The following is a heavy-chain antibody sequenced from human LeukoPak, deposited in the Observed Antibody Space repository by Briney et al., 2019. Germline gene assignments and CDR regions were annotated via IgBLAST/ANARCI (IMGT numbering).Heavy chain of an antibody. Sequence: GRSLRLSCAASGFTFSSYGMHWVRQAPGKGLEWVAVISYDGSNKYYADSVKGRFTISRDNSKNTLYLQMNSLRAEDTAVYYCAKVMAGGNRIAAAGTLDYWGQGTLVTVSS. CDR1: GFTFSSYG. V-gene: IGHV3-30*18. D-gene: IGHD6-13*01. CDR3: AKVMAGGNRIAAAGTLDY. J-gene: IGHJ4*02. CDR2: ISYDGSNK.